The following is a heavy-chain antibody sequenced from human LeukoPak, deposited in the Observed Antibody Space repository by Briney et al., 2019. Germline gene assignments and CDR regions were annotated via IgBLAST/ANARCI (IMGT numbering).Heavy chain of an antibody. Sequence: TSETLSLTCTVSGGSISSYYWSWIRQPPGKGLEWIGYIYYSGSTNYNPSLKSRVTTSVDTSKNQFSLKLSSVTAADTAVYYCARVRSSYGFGDAFDIWGQGTMVTVSS. CDR3: ARVRSSYGFGDAFDI. V-gene: IGHV4-59*01. CDR1: GGSISSYY. CDR2: IYYSGST. D-gene: IGHD5-18*01. J-gene: IGHJ3*02.